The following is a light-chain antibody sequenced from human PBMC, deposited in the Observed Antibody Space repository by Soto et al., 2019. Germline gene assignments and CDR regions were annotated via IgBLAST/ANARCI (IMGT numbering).Light chain of an antibody. J-gene: IGLJ1*01. V-gene: IGLV2-23*02. CDR2: EVS. CDR1: SSDVGSYNL. Sequence: QSLLTPPAHRSGAPGQSSPISFTGTSSDVGSYNLVSWYQQHPGKAPKLMIYEVSKRPSGVSNRFSGSKSGNTASLTISGLQAEDEADYYCCSYAGSSYVFGTGTKVTV. CDR3: CSYAGSSYV.